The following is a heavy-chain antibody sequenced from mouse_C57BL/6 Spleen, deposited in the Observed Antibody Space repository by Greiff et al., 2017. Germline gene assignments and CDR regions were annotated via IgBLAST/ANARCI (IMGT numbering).Heavy chain of an antibody. Sequence: QVQLQQSGPELVKPGASVKISCKASGYAFSSSWMNWMKQRPGKGLEWIGRFYPGDGDTNYNGKFKGKATVTADKSSSTAYLQLSSLTSGDSAVXFCDSRYFDVWGTGTTVTVSS. V-gene: IGHV1-82*01. CDR2: FYPGDGDT. J-gene: IGHJ1*03. CDR1: GYAFSSSW. CDR3: DSRYFDV.